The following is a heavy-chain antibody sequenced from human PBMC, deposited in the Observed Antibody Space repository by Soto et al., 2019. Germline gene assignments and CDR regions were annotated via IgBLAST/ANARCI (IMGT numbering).Heavy chain of an antibody. CDR1: GFTFSSYA. J-gene: IGHJ6*03. Sequence: GGSLRLSCAASGFTFSSYAMSWVRQAPGKGLEWVSAISGSGGSTYYADSVKGRFTISRDNSKNTLYLQMNSLRAEDTAVYYCAKDLGSSFPPYYYYYYMDVWGKGTTVTVSS. CDR2: ISGSGGST. D-gene: IGHD6-13*01. CDR3: AKDLGSSFPPYYYYYYMDV. V-gene: IGHV3-23*01.